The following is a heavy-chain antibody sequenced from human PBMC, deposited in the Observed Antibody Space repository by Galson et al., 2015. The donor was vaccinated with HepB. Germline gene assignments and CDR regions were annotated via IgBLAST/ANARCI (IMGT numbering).Heavy chain of an antibody. Sequence: SLRLSCAASGFSFNYFPMHWVRQAPGKGLKWVAVISYTGRYTNYSDFGKGRFTISRDNSKNALYLQMNSLRVEDTALYYCVRPRGGGAGYSQNWYFDLWGRGTLVTGSP. CDR1: GFSFNYFP. D-gene: IGHD4-23*01. V-gene: IGHV3-30*04. CDR2: ISYTGRYT. J-gene: IGHJ2*01. CDR3: VRPRGGGAGYSQNWYFDL.